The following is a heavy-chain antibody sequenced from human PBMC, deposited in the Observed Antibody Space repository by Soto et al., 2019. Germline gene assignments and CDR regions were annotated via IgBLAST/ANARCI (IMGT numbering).Heavy chain of an antibody. CDR3: ARDSGIRGPSGDLDY. CDR1: GYTFMSHV. CDR2: VTGGNGDT. Sequence: GASVKVSCKASGYTFMSHVIHWVRQAPGQRLEWMGWVTGGNGDTKYSQNFQGRVTITRDTSATTAYMELSRLTSEDTAVYYCARDSGIRGPSGDLDYWGQGTLVTVSS. D-gene: IGHD1-20*01. V-gene: IGHV1-3*01. J-gene: IGHJ4*02.